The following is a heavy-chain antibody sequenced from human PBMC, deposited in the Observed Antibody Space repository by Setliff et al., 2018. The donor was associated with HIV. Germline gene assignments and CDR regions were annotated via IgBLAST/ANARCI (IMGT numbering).Heavy chain of an antibody. CDR1: GYMFISYG. J-gene: IGHJ3*02. V-gene: IGHV1-18*01. D-gene: IGHD3-22*01. CDR3: ARQHYFVSGGLGAFDI. CDR2: ISVYNDNT. Sequence: ASVKVSCKASGYMFISYGISWVRQAPGPGLEWMGWISVYNDNTNYAQKLQGRVTMTTDTSTSTAYMELRSLRSDDTAVYYCARQHYFVSGGLGAFDIWGQGTMVTVS.